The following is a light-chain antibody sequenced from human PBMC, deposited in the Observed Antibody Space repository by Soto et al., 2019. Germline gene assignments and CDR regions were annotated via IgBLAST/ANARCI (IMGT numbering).Light chain of an antibody. J-gene: IGKJ1*01. V-gene: IGKV1-8*01. Sequence: AIRIPKSPSSVSASTGARFPITGRARPGISSYLAWYPQKPGKPPKLLIYKASSLESGVPSRFSGSGSGTEFTLTISSLQPDDFATYYRQQYSSYSTVGQGTKVDIK. CDR1: PGISSY. CDR3: QQYSSYST. CDR2: KAS.